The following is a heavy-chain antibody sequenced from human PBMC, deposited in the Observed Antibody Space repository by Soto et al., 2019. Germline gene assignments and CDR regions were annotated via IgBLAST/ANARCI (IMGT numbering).Heavy chain of an antibody. Sequence: QVQLVESGGGVVQPGRSLRLSCAASGFTFKNYGMHWVRQAPGKGLEWVAVIFNDGSSKYYADSVKGPFSISRDNSKNTLYLQMNSLRAEDTAVYYCARDGSWSRYGMDVWGQGTTVTVSS. J-gene: IGHJ6*02. V-gene: IGHV3-33*01. CDR2: IFNDGSSK. CDR1: GFTFKNYG. D-gene: IGHD3-10*01. CDR3: ARDGSWSRYGMDV.